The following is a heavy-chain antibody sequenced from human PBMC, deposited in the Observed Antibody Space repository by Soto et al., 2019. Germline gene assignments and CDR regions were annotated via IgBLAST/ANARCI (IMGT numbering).Heavy chain of an antibody. V-gene: IGHV4-30-4*01. CDR3: ARVHLTANDY. CDR1: GGSISSGDYY. D-gene: IGHD2-21*02. Sequence: SETLSLTCTVSGGSISSGDYYWSWIRQPPGKGLEWIGYIYYSGSTYYNPSLKSRVTISVDTSKYQFSLKLSSVTAADTAVYYCARVHLTANDYWGQGTLVTVSS. J-gene: IGHJ4*02. CDR2: IYYSGST.